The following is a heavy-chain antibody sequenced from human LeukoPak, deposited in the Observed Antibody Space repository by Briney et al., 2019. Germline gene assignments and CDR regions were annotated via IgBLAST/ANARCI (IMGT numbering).Heavy chain of an antibody. CDR3: ARERTGYSGYAGSYWYFDL. CDR2: IYYSGST. Sequence: SQTLSLTCTVSGGSISSGGYYWSWIRQHPGKGLEWIGYIYYSGSTYYNPSLKSRVTIPVDTSKNQFSLKLSSVTAADTAVYYCARERTGYSGYAGSYWYFDLWGRGTLVTVSS. J-gene: IGHJ2*01. D-gene: IGHD5-12*01. CDR1: GGSISSGGYY. V-gene: IGHV4-31*03.